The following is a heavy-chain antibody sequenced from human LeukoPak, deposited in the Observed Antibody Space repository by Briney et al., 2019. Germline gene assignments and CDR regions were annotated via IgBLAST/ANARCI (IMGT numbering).Heavy chain of an antibody. J-gene: IGHJ4*02. CDR2: IRYDGSNK. CDR1: GFTFSSYG. V-gene: IGHV3-30*02. D-gene: IGHD3-22*01. CDR3: ANIDRYDSSGYAIDY. Sequence: GGSLRLSCAASGFTFSSYGMHWVRQAPGKGLEWVAFIRYDGSNKYYADSVKGRFTISRDNSKNTLYLQMNSLRAEDTAVYYCANIDRYDSSGYAIDYWGQGTLVTVSS.